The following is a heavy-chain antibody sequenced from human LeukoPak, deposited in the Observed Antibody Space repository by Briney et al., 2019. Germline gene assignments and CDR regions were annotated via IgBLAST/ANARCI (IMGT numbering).Heavy chain of an antibody. J-gene: IGHJ6*03. CDR2: INHSGST. Sequence: ASETLSLTCAVYGGSFSGYYWSWIRQPPGKGLEWIGEINHSGSTNYNPSLKSRVTISVDTSKNQFSLKLSSVTAADTAVYYCARDLRGYSGYDYPPYYYYYMDVWGKGTTVTVSS. CDR3: ARDLRGYSGYDYPPYYYYYMDV. CDR1: GGSFSGYY. V-gene: IGHV4-34*01. D-gene: IGHD5-12*01.